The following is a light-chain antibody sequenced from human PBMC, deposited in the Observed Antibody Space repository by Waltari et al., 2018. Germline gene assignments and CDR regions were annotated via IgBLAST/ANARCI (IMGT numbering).Light chain of an antibody. V-gene: IGKV4-1*01. CDR3: QQYYTAPLT. Sequence: DIVMTQSPDSLAVSLGERANINCKSSQSVLSSFNNKNYLAWFQQKPGHPPKLIINWASTRQAGVPDRFSGSGSETDFTLAISGLQGEDVAVYYCQQYYTAPLTFGGGTMVEIK. J-gene: IGKJ4*01. CDR2: WAS. CDR1: QSVLSSFNNKNY.